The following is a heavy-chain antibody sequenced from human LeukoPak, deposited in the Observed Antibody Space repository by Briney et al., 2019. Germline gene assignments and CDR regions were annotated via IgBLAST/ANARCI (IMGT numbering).Heavy chain of an antibody. J-gene: IGHJ4*02. CDR2: INPSGGST. V-gene: IGHV1-46*01. CDR3: AREAVSFVAVAEDGYFDF. CDR1: GYTFTSYY. D-gene: IGHD6-19*01. Sequence: ASVKVSCKASGYTFTSYYMHWVRQAPGQGLEWMGIINPSGGSTSYAQKFQGRVTMTRDTSTSTVYMELSSLRSEDTAVYYCAREAVSFVAVAEDGYFDFWGQGTPVTVSS.